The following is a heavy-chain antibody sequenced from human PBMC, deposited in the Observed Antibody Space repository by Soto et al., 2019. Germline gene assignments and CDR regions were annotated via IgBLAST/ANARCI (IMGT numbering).Heavy chain of an antibody. CDR3: ARDNPYYYDSSGYLKN. D-gene: IGHD3-22*01. J-gene: IGHJ4*02. CDR2: IWYDGSNK. Sequence: GGSLRLSCAASGFTFSSYGMHWVRQAPGKGLEWVAVIWYDGSNKYYADSVKGRFTISRDNSKNTLYLQMNSLRAEDTAVYYCARDNPYYYDSSGYLKNWGQGTLVTVSS. V-gene: IGHV3-33*01. CDR1: GFTFSSYG.